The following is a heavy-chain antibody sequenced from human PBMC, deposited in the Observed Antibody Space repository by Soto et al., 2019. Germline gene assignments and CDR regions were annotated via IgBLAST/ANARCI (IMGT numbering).Heavy chain of an antibody. CDR1: GFTSSSYA. CDR2: ISYDGSNK. J-gene: IGHJ4*02. D-gene: IGHD6-13*01. Sequence: GGSLRLSCGASGFTSSSYAMHWVRQAPGKGLEWVAVISYDGSNKYYADSVKGGFTISRDNSKNTLYLQMSSLRAEDTAVYYCARARIAAASFYFDYWGQGTLVTVSS. V-gene: IGHV3-30-3*01. CDR3: ARARIAAASFYFDY.